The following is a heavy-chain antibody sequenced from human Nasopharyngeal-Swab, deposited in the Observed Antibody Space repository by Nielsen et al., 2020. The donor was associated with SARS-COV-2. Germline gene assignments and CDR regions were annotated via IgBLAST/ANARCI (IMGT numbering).Heavy chain of an antibody. CDR2: IWYDGSNK. J-gene: IGHJ4*02. CDR3: ARERYSSSWYFDY. D-gene: IGHD6-13*01. V-gene: IGHV3-33*01. CDR1: GFTFSSYG. Sequence: GGSLRLSCAASGFTFSSYGMHWVRQAPGKGLEWVAVIWYDGSNKYYADSVKGRFTISRDNSKNTLYLQMNSLGAEDTAVYYCARERYSSSWYFDYWGQGTLVTVSS.